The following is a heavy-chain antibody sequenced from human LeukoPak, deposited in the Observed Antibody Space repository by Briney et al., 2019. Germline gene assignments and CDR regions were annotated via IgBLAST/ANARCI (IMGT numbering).Heavy chain of an antibody. CDR1: GFSFSSYA. Sequence: PGGALRLCCAASGFSFSSYAMHWVRQAPGKGLEWVAVISYDGSNKYYADSVKGRFTISRDNSKNTLYLQMNSLRAEDTAVYYCARDSDAPGDYWGQGTLVTVSS. J-gene: IGHJ4*02. CDR2: ISYDGSNK. CDR3: ARDSDAPGDY. V-gene: IGHV3-30-3*01.